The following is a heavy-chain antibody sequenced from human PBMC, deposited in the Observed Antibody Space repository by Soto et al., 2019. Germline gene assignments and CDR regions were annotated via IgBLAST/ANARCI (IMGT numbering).Heavy chain of an antibody. J-gene: IGHJ6*02. Sequence: PGGSLRLSCAASGFTFSSYAMHWVRQAPGKGLEWEAVISYDGSNKYYADSVKGRFTISRDNSKNTLYLQMNSLRAEDTAVYYCARARKDTAMADQYYYYGMDVWGQGTTVTVSS. V-gene: IGHV3-30-3*01. CDR3: ARARKDTAMADQYYYYGMDV. CDR2: ISYDGSNK. D-gene: IGHD5-18*01. CDR1: GFTFSSYA.